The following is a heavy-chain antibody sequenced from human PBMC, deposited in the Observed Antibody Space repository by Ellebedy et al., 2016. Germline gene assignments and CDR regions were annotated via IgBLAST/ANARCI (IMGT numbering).Heavy chain of an antibody. CDR1: GYTFTGYY. D-gene: IGHD4-17*01. CDR2: MNPNSGNT. Sequence: ASVKVSCKASGYTFTGYYMHWVRQAPGQGLEWMGWMNPNSGNTGYAQKFQGRVTMTTDTSTSTAYMELRSLRSDDTAVYYCARGSYSTVTLYYFDYWGQGTLVTVSS. V-gene: IGHV1-8*02. CDR3: ARGSYSTVTLYYFDY. J-gene: IGHJ4*02.